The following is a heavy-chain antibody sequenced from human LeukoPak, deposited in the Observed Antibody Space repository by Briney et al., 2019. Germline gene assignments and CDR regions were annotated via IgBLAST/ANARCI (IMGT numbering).Heavy chain of an antibody. CDR2: IYHSGST. Sequence: PSETLSLTCTVSGYSISSGYYWGWIRPPPGKGLEWIGSIYHSGSTYYNPSLKGRVTISVDTSKNQFSLKLSSVTAADTAVYYCARDIVATRDYWGQGTLVTVSS. V-gene: IGHV4-38-2*02. D-gene: IGHD5-12*01. CDR3: ARDIVATRDY. J-gene: IGHJ4*02. CDR1: GYSISSGYY.